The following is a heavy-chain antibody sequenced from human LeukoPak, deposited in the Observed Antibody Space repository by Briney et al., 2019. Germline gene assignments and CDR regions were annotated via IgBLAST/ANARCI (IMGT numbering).Heavy chain of an antibody. CDR3: ARSRSNSA. V-gene: IGHV3-48*03. J-gene: IGHJ5*02. D-gene: IGHD1-26*01. Sequence: GGSLRLSCAASGFTFTNYEMNWVRQAPGKGLEWVSYISSSGNTIYYADSVKGRFTISRDNAENSLYLQMNSLRAEDTAVYYCARSRSNSAWGQGALVTVSS. CDR2: ISSSGNTI. CDR1: GFTFTNYE.